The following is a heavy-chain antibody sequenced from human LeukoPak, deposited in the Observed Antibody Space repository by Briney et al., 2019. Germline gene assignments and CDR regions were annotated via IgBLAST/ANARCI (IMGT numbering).Heavy chain of an antibody. CDR2: ISWNSGSI. CDR1: GFTFDDYA. D-gene: IGHD3-3*01. V-gene: IGHV3-9*01. J-gene: IGHJ4*02. CDR3: AKSQLRFLEWLFDY. Sequence: QPGGSLRLSCAASGFTFDDYAMPWVRQAPGKGLEWVSGISWNSGSIGYADSVKGRFTISRDNAKNSLYLQMNSLRAEDTALYYCAKSQLRFLEWLFDYWGQGTLVTVSS.